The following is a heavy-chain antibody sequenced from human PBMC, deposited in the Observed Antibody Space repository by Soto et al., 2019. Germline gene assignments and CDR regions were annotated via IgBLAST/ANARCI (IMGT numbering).Heavy chain of an antibody. J-gene: IGHJ4*02. CDR3: ARVSSYPLNFDY. V-gene: IGHV4-30-4*01. CDR1: GGSISSGDYY. CDR2: ISYSGST. Sequence: QVQLQESGPGLVKPSQTLSLTCTVSGGSISSGDYYWSWIRQPPGKGLEWIGYISYSGSTYYNPSLKSRVTISVDTSRNQFSLKLSSVTAADTALYYCARVSSYPLNFDYWGQGTLVTVSS.